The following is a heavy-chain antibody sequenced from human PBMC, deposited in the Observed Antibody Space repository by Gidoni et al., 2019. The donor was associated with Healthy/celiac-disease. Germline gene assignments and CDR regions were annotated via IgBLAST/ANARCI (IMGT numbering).Heavy chain of an antibody. CDR2: IYYSGST. V-gene: IGHV4-39*01. Sequence: QLQLQESGPGLVKPSETLSLTCTVSGRSISSSSSYWGWIRQPPGKGLEWIGSIYYSGSTYYNPSLKSRVTISVDTSKNQFSLKLSSVTAADTAVYYCARLSGMYSSSWEFDYWGQGTLVTVSS. CDR3: ARLSGMYSSSWEFDY. D-gene: IGHD6-13*01. CDR1: GRSISSSSSY. J-gene: IGHJ4*02.